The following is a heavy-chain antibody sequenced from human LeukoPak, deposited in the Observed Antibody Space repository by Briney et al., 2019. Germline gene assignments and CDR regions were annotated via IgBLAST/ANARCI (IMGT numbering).Heavy chain of an antibody. Sequence: GGSLRLSCAASGFSFSTYAMHWVRQAPGMGPEWVAVVSHDGSTKYYTDSVRGRFTISRDNSKNTFFLQLNGLRTGETAVYYCARAIMGTENLDCWGQGTLVTVSS. CDR1: GFSFSTYA. CDR2: VSHDGSTK. CDR3: ARAIMGTENLDC. V-gene: IGHV3-30*10. D-gene: IGHD5-18*01. J-gene: IGHJ4*02.